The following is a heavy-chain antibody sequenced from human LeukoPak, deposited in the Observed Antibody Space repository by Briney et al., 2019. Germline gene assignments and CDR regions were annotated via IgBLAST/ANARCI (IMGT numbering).Heavy chain of an antibody. CDR3: AKDLYQLRFLEWLSN. J-gene: IGHJ4*02. D-gene: IGHD3-3*01. Sequence: GGSLRLSCATSRFTFSSYEMNWVRQAPGKGLEWVAVIWYDGSNKYYADSVKGRFTISRDNSKNTLYLQMNSLRAEDTAVYYCAKDLYQLRFLEWLSNWGQGTLVTVSS. V-gene: IGHV3-33*06. CDR1: RFTFSSYE. CDR2: IWYDGSNK.